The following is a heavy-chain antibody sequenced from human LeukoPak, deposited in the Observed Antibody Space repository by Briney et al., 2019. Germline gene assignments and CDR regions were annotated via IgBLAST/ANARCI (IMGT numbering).Heavy chain of an antibody. CDR2: ISSSSSYI. V-gene: IGHV3-21*01. Sequence: GGSLRLSCAASGFTFSSYSMNWVRQAPGKGLEWVSSISSSSSYIYYADSVKGRFTISRDNAKNSLYLQMNSLRAEDTAVYYCARAPRYNWNWCWFDPWGQGTLVTVSS. J-gene: IGHJ5*02. CDR3: ARAPRYNWNWCWFDP. CDR1: GFTFSSYS. D-gene: IGHD1-7*01.